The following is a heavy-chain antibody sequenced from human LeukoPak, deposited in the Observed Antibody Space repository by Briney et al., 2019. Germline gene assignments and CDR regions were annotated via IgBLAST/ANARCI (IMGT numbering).Heavy chain of an antibody. Sequence: SETLSLTCAVSGGSISNSYYYWGWTRQPPGEALEWIGSIYYSGTTYYKPSLKSRVTISGDTSKKQFSLKLSSVTAADTAVYYCVTYYYGSSAPKRNYWGQGILVTVSS. V-gene: IGHV4-39*07. CDR1: GGSISNSYYY. CDR3: VTYYYGSSAPKRNY. D-gene: IGHD3-22*01. J-gene: IGHJ4*02. CDR2: IYYSGTT.